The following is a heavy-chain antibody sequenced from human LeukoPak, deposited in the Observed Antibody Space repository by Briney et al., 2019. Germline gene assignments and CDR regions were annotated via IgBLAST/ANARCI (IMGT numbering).Heavy chain of an antibody. CDR1: GFTFSRYS. J-gene: IGHJ4*02. Sequence: GGSLRLSCAASGFTFSRYSMNWVRQAPGKGLEWVSSISISSNYIYYADSVKGRFTISRDNAKNSLYLQVNSLRAEDTAVYYCASAWHLGIVVVMLDYWGQGTLVTVSS. D-gene: IGHD3-22*01. CDR2: ISISSNYI. V-gene: IGHV3-21*01. CDR3: ASAWHLGIVVVMLDY.